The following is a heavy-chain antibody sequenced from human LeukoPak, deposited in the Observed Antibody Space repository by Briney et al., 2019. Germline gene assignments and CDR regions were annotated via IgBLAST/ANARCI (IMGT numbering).Heavy chain of an antibody. CDR1: GYTLTELS. Sequence: GASVRVSCKVSGYTLTELSMHWVRQAPGKGLEWMGGFDPEDGQTIYAQKLQGRVTMTTDTTTSTAYMELRSLRSDDTAVYYCARHYYDSSGYYWANYYYYGMDVWGQGTTVTVSS. D-gene: IGHD3-22*01. V-gene: IGHV1-24*01. CDR3: ARHYYDSSGYYWANYYYYGMDV. CDR2: FDPEDGQT. J-gene: IGHJ6*02.